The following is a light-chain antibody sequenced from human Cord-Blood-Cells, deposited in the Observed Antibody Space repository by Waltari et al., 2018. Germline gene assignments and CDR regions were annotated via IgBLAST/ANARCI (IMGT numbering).Light chain of an antibody. CDR3: MIWHSSAVV. CDR2: YKSDSDK. Sequence: QAVLTLPSSLAASPGASATLTCTSRTGIHVDPSSIYWYQQKPGRPPQSPLRYKSDSDKQQGSGVPSRFSGSKDASANAGILLISGLQSEDEADYYCMIWHSSAVVFGGGTKLTVL. J-gene: IGLJ2*01. V-gene: IGLV5-45*02. CDR1: TGIHVDPSS.